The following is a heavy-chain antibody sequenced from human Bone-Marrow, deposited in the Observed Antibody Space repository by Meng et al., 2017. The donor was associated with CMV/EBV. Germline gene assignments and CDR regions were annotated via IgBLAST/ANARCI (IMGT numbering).Heavy chain of an antibody. J-gene: IGHJ4*02. V-gene: IGHV3-21*04. CDR3: ARDPYTIAEGDY. CDR1: GLTFTKAW. D-gene: IGHD3-9*01. CDR2: ISSSSSYI. Sequence: GESLKISCAVSGLTFTKAWMTWVRQAPGKGLEWVSSISSSSSYIYYADSVKGRFTISRDNAKDSLYLQMNSLRAEDTALYYCARDPYTIAEGDYWGQGTLVTVSS.